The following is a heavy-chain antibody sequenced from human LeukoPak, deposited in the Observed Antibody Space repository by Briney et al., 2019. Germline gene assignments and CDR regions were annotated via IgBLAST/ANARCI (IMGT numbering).Heavy chain of an antibody. CDR1: GYTFTSYD. CDR2: MNPNSGNT. D-gene: IGHD3-10*01. Sequence: ASVKVSCKASGYTFTSYDINWVRQATGQGLEWMGWMNPNSGNTGYAQKFQGRVTITRNTSISTAYMELSSLRSEDTAVYYCARASRGGRDVINLQQLYYFDYWGHGTLVTVSS. V-gene: IGHV1-8*03. J-gene: IGHJ4*01. CDR3: ARASRGGRDVINLQQLYYFDY.